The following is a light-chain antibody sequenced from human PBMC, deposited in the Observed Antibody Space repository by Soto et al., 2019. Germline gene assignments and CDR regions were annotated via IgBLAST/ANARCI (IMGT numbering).Light chain of an antibody. Sequence: DIQMTQSPSTLSASVGDRVTITCRASQSISGWLAWYHQKPGKAPKLLIYRGSTLERGVPSRFSGRKSGTEFTLTISSLQPDDSATYYCQQYHDYSEFGQGTKVDIK. CDR1: QSISGW. CDR3: QQYHDYSE. CDR2: RGS. V-gene: IGKV1-5*03. J-gene: IGKJ1*01.